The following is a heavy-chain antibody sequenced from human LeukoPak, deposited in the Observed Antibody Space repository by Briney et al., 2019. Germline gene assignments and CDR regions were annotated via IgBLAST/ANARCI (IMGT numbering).Heavy chain of an antibody. CDR3: ARLGAAITLGWFDP. Sequence: SETLSLTCTVSGGSISSYYWSWIRQPAGKGLEWIGRIYTSGSTYYNPSLKSRVTISVDTSKNQFSPKLSSVTAADTAVYYCARLGAAITLGWFDPWGQGTLVTVSS. CDR1: GGSISSYY. D-gene: IGHD2-2*01. CDR2: IYTSGST. V-gene: IGHV4-4*07. J-gene: IGHJ5*02.